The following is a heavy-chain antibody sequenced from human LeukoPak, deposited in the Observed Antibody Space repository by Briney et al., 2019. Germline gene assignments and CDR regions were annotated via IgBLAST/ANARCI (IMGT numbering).Heavy chain of an antibody. Sequence: KPSETLSLTCTVSGGSISSGGYYWSWIRQPPGKGLEWIGYIYHSGSTYYNPSLKSRVTISVDRSKNQFSLKLSSVTAADTAVYYCARVHCTNGVCYTGYYFDYWGQGTLVTVSS. D-gene: IGHD2-8*01. V-gene: IGHV4-30-2*01. CDR2: IYHSGST. CDR3: ARVHCTNGVCYTGYYFDY. J-gene: IGHJ4*02. CDR1: GGSISSGGYY.